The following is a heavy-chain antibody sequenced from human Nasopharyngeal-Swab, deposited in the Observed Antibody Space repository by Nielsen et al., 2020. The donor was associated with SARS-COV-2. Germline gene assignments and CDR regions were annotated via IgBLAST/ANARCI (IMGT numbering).Heavy chain of an antibody. Sequence: WIRQPPGKGLEWVGRIKSKTDGGTTDYAAPVKGRFTISRDDSKNTLYLQMNSLKTEDTAVYYCTTYSSSHFDYWSQGTLVTVSS. D-gene: IGHD6-6*01. CDR2: IKSKTDGGTT. J-gene: IGHJ4*02. V-gene: IGHV3-15*01. CDR3: TTYSSSHFDY.